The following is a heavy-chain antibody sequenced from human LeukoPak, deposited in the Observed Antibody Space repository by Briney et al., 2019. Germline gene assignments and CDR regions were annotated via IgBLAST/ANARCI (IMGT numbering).Heavy chain of an antibody. CDR3: AKDRTYYYGSGCPDY. J-gene: IGHJ4*02. Sequence: PGRSLRLSCAASGFTFDDYAMHWVRQAPGKGLEWVSGISWNSGSIGYADSVKGRFTISRDNAKNSLYLQMNSLRAEDTALYYCAKDRTYYYGSGCPDYWGQGTLVTVSS. V-gene: IGHV3-9*01. CDR1: GFTFDDYA. CDR2: ISWNSGSI. D-gene: IGHD3-10*01.